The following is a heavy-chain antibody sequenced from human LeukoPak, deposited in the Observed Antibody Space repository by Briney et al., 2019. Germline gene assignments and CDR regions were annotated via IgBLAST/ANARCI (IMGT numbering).Heavy chain of an antibody. J-gene: IGHJ4*02. CDR2: ISSSSSYI. D-gene: IGHD3-22*01. Sequence: GGSLRLSCAASGFTFSSYSMNWVRQAPGRGLEWVSSISSSSSYIYYADSVKGRFTISRDNAKNSLYLQMNSLRAEDTAVYYCARDPNYYDSSGCYYGVYWGQGTLVTVSS. CDR3: ARDPNYYDSSGCYYGVY. CDR1: GFTFSSYS. V-gene: IGHV3-21*01.